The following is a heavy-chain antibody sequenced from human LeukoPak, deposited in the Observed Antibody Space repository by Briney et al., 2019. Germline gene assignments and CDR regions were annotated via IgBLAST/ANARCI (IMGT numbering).Heavy chain of an antibody. J-gene: IGHJ4*02. Sequence: ASVKVSCKASGYTFTGYYMHWVRQAPGQGLEWMGWINPNSGGTNYAQKFQGRVTMTRDTSISTAYMELSRLRSDDTAVYYCARGQVTGTTSLDYWGQGTLVTVSS. CDR2: INPNSGGT. V-gene: IGHV1-2*02. CDR1: GYTFTGYY. CDR3: ARGQVTGTTSLDY. D-gene: IGHD1-20*01.